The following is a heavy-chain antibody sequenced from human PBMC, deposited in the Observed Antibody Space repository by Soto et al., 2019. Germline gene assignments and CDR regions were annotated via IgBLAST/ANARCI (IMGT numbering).Heavy chain of an antibody. V-gene: IGHV3-30-3*01. CDR2: ISYDGSNK. D-gene: IGHD2-2*01. Sequence: QVQLVESGGGVVQPGRSLRLSCAASGFTFSSYAMHWVRQATGKGLEWVAVISYDGSNKYYADSVKGRFTISRDNSKNTLYLQMNSLRAEDTAVYYCARGAELGYCSSTSCYGWYFDLWGRGTLVTVSS. CDR3: ARGAELGYCSSTSCYGWYFDL. CDR1: GFTFSSYA. J-gene: IGHJ2*01.